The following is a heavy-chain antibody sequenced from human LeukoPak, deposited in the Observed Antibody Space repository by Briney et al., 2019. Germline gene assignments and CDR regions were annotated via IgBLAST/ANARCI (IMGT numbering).Heavy chain of an antibody. CDR1: GGSISSSSYY. D-gene: IGHD3-10*01. J-gene: IGHJ4*02. CDR3: ARTWFGELLIDY. Sequence: PSETLSLTCTVSGGSISSSSYYWGWIRQPPGKGLEWIGSIYYSGSTYYNPSLKSRVTISVDTSKNQFSLKLSSVTAADTAVYYCARTWFGELLIDYWGQGTLVTVSS. V-gene: IGHV4-39*07. CDR2: IYYSGST.